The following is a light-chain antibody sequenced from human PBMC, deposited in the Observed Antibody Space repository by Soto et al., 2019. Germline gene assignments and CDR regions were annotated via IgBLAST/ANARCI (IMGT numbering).Light chain of an antibody. J-gene: IGKJ2*01. Sequence: EIVLTRSPGTLSLSPGERATLSCRASQTVSTNYLAWYQQKPGQAPRLLIHAASTGATGIPARFRGSGSGTDFTLTISSLEPEDSAVYFCHQYADSPQTFGQGTKVDIK. V-gene: IGKV3-20*01. CDR1: QTVSTNY. CDR3: HQYADSPQT. CDR2: AAS.